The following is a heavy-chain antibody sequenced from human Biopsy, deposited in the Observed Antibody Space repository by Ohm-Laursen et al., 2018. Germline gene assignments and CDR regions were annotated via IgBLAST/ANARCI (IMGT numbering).Heavy chain of an antibody. CDR2: IFDDGAT. V-gene: IGHV4-59*02. CDR3: ARVRGSGFFAFDI. CDR1: GGTVRGYY. Sequence: SHTLSLTCSVFGGTVRGYYWSWIPPTSGTGLAWIGHIFDDGATNYCPSPSLQGRVTLSIDTSENTYSLTLTSLTRADTGVYYSARVRGSGFFAFDIWGRGTTVSVSS. J-gene: IGHJ3*02. D-gene: IGHD3-3*01.